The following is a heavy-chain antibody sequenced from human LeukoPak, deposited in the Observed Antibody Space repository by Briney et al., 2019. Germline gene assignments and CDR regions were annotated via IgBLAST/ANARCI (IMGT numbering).Heavy chain of an antibody. CDR2: TSGSGGST. J-gene: IGHJ6*02. D-gene: IGHD6-13*01. CDR1: GLTFNNAW. Sequence: GGSLRLSCAASGLTFNNAWMSWVRQAPGKGLEWVSDTSGSGGSTYYADSVKGRFTISRDNAKNSLYLQMNSLRAEDTAVYYCASMAAAAPYYYYGMDVWGQGTTVTVSS. V-gene: IGHV3-11*01. CDR3: ASMAAAAPYYYYGMDV.